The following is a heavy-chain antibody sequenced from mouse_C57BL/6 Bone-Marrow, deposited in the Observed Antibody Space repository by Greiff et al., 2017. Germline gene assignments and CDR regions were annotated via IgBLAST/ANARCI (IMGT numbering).Heavy chain of an antibody. V-gene: IGHV1-39*01. CDR3: ASQRNYDYDGWFAY. CDR1: GYSFTDYN. D-gene: IGHD2-4*01. J-gene: IGHJ3*01. CDR2: INPNYGTT. Sequence: VQLQQSGPELVKPGASVKISCKASGYSFTDYNMNWVKQSNGKSLEWIGVINPNYGTTSYNQKFKGKATLTVDQSSSTAYMQLNSLTSEDSAVYYCASQRNYDYDGWFAYWGQGTLVTVSA.